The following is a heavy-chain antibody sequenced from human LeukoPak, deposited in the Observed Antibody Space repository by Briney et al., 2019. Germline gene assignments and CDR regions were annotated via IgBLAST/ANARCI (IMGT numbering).Heavy chain of an antibody. J-gene: IGHJ6*02. Sequence: GASVKVSCKASGYTFTSYDINWVRQATGQGLEWMGWMNPSSGNTGYAQKFQGRVTITRNTSISTAYMELSSLRSEDTAVYYCARGFILTGYPNYYYYGMDVWGQGTTVTVSS. CDR2: MNPSSGNT. CDR1: GYTFTSYD. D-gene: IGHD3-9*01. CDR3: ARGFILTGYPNYYYYGMDV. V-gene: IGHV1-8*03.